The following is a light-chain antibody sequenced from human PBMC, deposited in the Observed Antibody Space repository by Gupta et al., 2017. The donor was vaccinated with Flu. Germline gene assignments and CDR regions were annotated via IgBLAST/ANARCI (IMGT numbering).Light chain of an antibody. CDR1: QTVGIN. J-gene: IGKJ1*01. Sequence: ETVMTQSPATLSVSPGERVTLSCRASQTVGINLAWYKQRPGQAPRLLIYHASTRASGAPARFSGSGSGTEVTLTISSRQQEDFASYYCQQYKYWPPWTFGQGTXVEIK. V-gene: IGKV3-15*01. CDR2: HAS. CDR3: QQYKYWPPWT.